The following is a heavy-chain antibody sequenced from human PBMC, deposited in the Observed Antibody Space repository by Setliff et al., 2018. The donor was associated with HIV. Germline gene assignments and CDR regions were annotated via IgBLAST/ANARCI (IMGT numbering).Heavy chain of an antibody. J-gene: IGHJ5*02. CDR2: IYYTGST. Sequence: SETLSLTCTVSGGSISTGGYYWSWIRQRPGKGLEWIGYIYYTGSTYYNPSLRSRVTISVDTSKNQFSLRLSSVAAADTAVYYCARWYTTGRGWFDPWGQGTLVTVSS. CDR3: ARWYTTGRGWFDP. CDR1: GGSISTGGYY. D-gene: IGHD6-25*01. V-gene: IGHV4-31*03.